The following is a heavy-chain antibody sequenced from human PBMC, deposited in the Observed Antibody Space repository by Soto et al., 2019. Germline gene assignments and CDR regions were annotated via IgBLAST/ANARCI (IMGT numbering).Heavy chain of an antibody. CDR2: ISFDGLNT. J-gene: IGHJ6*02. Sequence: GGSLRLSCAASGFPFSRDAMYWVRQAPGKGLEWVAVISFDGLNTKYADSVQGRFTISRDNSKNTLYLEVQTLRPEDSARYYCARGARGRMAASATQIFYSGMDVWGQGTTVTVSS. D-gene: IGHD5-12*01. CDR1: GFPFSRDA. CDR3: ARGARGRMAASATQIFYSGMDV. V-gene: IGHV3-30*03.